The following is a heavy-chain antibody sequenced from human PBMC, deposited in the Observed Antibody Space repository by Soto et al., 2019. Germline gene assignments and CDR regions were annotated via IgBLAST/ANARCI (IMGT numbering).Heavy chain of an antibody. Sequence: QVQLQESGPGLVKPSETLSLTCTVSGGSISSYYWSWIRQPPGKGLEWIGYIYYSGSTNYNPSLKSRVTISVDTSNNQLSLKLRSVTAADTAMYYCARLGSGSFRDWGQGTLVTVSS. V-gene: IGHV4-59*08. CDR1: GGSISSYY. CDR3: ARLGSGSFRD. J-gene: IGHJ4*02. D-gene: IGHD1-26*01. CDR2: IYYSGST.